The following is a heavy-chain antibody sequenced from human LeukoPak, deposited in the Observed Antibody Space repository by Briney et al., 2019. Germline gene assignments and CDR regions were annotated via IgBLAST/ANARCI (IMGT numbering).Heavy chain of an antibody. CDR1: GGSIISGSYY. CDR3: ARYIVSYPHDAFDI. CDR2: IYTSGSN. D-gene: IGHD1-26*01. J-gene: IGHJ3*02. Sequence: PSETLSLTCTVSGGSIISGSYYWTWIRQSAGKGLEWIGRIYTSGSNNYNPSFSSRVTLSLDTSKNQVSLKLSSVTAADTAFYYCARYIVSYPHDAFDIWGQGTMVTVSS. V-gene: IGHV4-61*02.